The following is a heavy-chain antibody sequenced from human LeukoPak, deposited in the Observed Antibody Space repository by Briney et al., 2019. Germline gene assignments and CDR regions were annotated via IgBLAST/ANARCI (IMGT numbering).Heavy chain of an antibody. CDR1: GFTFSNYW. Sequence: PGGSLRLSCAASGFTFSNYWMHWVRHAPGKGLVWVSRINSDGSSTSYADSVKGRFTISRDNAKNTVYLQMNSLRAEDTAVYYCARVAPSMDVWGKGTTVTVSS. V-gene: IGHV3-74*01. J-gene: IGHJ6*04. CDR3: ARVAPSMDV. CDR2: INSDGSST.